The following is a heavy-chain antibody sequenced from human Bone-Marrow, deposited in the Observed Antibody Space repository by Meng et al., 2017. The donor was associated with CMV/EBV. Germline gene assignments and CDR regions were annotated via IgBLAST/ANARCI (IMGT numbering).Heavy chain of an antibody. CDR3: AKDQAYSSGWGVLYYYGMDV. V-gene: IGHV3-30*02. D-gene: IGHD6-19*01. J-gene: IGHJ6*02. CDR2: IRYDGSNK. Sequence: GGSLRLSCAASGFTFSSYGMHWVRQAPGKGLEWVAFIRYDGSNKYYADSVKGRFTISRDNSKNTLYLQMNSLRAEDTAVYYCAKDQAYSSGWGVLYYYGMDVWGQGTTVTVS. CDR1: GFTFSSYG.